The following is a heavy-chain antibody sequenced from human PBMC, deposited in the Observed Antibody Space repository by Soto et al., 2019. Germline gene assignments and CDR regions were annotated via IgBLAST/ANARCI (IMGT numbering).Heavy chain of an antibody. CDR2: INPSGGST. J-gene: IGHJ5*02. Sequence: GASVKVSCKASGYTFTSYYMHWVRQAPGQGLEWMGIINPSGGSTSYAQKFQGRVTMTRDTSTSTVYMELSSLRSEGTAVYYCARETGVRIAAAGRVYNWFDPWGQGTLVTVSS. CDR3: ARETGVRIAAAGRVYNWFDP. D-gene: IGHD6-13*01. CDR1: GYTFTSYY. V-gene: IGHV1-46*01.